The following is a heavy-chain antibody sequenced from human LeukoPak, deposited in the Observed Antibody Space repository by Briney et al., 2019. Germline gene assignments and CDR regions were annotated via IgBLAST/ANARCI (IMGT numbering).Heavy chain of an antibody. J-gene: IGHJ4*02. Sequence: PGGSLRLSCAASGFAFSDYSMNWVRQAPGKGLEWISAITSDSNLIYYADSMRGRITISRDNAENSAYLQMNGLRAEDTAIYYCASGGATVWGYWGQGALVIVSS. D-gene: IGHD3-16*01. CDR1: GFAFSDYS. CDR3: ASGGATVWGY. CDR2: ITSDSNLI. V-gene: IGHV3-21*06.